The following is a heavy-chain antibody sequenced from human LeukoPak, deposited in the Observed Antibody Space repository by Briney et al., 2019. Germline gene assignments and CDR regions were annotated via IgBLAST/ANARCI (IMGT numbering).Heavy chain of an antibody. J-gene: IGHJ4*02. D-gene: IGHD2-8*02. CDR2: INQDGSEK. CDR1: GFTFSSYA. Sequence: PGGSLRLSCAASGFTFSSYAMTWVRQAPGKGLEWVANINQDGSEKYYVDSVKGRFTISRDNAKNSLYLQMNSLRAEDTAVYYCARAYWATVPFDYWGQGTLVTVSS. V-gene: IGHV3-7*05. CDR3: ARAYWATVPFDY.